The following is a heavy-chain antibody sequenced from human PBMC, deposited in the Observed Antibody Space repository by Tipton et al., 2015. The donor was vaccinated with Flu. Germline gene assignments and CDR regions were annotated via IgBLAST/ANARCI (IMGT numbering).Heavy chain of an antibody. J-gene: IGHJ5*02. V-gene: IGHV4-59*01. CDR3: AGEGCGWYGNWFDP. CDR2: IYYSGST. CDR1: GGSISSYY. Sequence: TLSLTCTVSGGSISSYYWSWIRQPPGKGLEWIGYIYYSGSTNYNPSLKSRVTISVDTPKNQFSLKLSSVTAADTAVYYCAGEGCGWYGNWFDPWGQGTLVTVSS. D-gene: IGHD6-19*01.